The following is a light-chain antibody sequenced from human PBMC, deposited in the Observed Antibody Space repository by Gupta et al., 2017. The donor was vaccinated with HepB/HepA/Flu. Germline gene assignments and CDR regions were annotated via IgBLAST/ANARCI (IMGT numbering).Light chain of an antibody. CDR2: DAS. V-gene: IGKV3-20*01. J-gene: IGKJ5*01. CDR3: QQYGESPVT. Sequence: DTVLTQSPGTLSLSPGDSATLSCRASQTVITNYLAWYQQRPGQAPRLLIYDASSTSTDIPGRFSGSGSGTKFTLTINRLEPEDFALYYCQQYGESPVTFGQGTQLEIK. CDR1: QTVITNY.